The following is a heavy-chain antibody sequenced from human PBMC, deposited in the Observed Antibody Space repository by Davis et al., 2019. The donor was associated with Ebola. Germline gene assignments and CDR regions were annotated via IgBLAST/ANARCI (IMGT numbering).Heavy chain of an antibody. CDR3: LYGMDV. J-gene: IGHJ6*02. V-gene: IGHV3-33*08. CDR2: IWYDGSNK. CDR1: GFTFSTYW. Sequence: GGSLKISCAASGFTFSTYWMSWVRQAPGKGLEWVALIWYDGSNKYYADSVKGRFTISRDNSKNTLYLQMNSLRAEDTAVYYCLYGMDVWGQGTTVTVSS.